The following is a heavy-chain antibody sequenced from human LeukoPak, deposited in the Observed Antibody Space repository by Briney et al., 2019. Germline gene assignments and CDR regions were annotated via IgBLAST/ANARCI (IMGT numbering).Heavy chain of an antibody. J-gene: IGHJ4*02. V-gene: IGHV3-74*01. CDR2: INSDGSST. D-gene: IGHD3-22*01. CDR1: GCTFSSSW. Sequence: GGSLRLSCAASGCTFSSSWMHWVRQAPGKGLVWVSRINSDGSSTSYADSVKGRFTISRDNAKNTLYLQMNSLRAEDTAVYYCARVMDYEGYFDYWGQGTLVTVSS. CDR3: ARVMDYEGYFDY.